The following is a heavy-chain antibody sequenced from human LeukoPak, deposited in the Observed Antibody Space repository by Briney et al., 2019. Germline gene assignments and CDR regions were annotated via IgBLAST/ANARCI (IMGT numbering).Heavy chain of an antibody. CDR1: GDSVSNGNYY. D-gene: IGHD3-16*01. V-gene: IGHV4-61*01. Sequence: SETLSLTCTVSGDSVSNGNYYWSWLRQPPGKALEWIGYIYYTGKTYYNPSLKSRVTIPVDTSKNQFSLKLNSVTATDTAVYYCARHYGPWGQGTLVTVSS. CDR3: ARHYGP. J-gene: IGHJ4*02. CDR2: IYYTGKT.